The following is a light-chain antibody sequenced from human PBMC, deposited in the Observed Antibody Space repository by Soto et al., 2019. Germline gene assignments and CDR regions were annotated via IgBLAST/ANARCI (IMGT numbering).Light chain of an antibody. CDR2: VAS. Sequence: EIVLTQSPGTLSLSPGERATLSCRASQSVSSSYLAWSQQKPGQAPRLLIYVASSRATGITDRFSGSGSGTDFTLTISSLEPDDFAEYYCQQDGSCRSLFGQGTRLEIK. CDR1: QSVSSSY. V-gene: IGKV3-20*01. CDR3: QQDGSCRSL. J-gene: IGKJ5*01.